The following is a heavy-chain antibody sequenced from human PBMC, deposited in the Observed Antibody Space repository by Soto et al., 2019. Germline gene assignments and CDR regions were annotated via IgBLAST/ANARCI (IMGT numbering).Heavy chain of an antibody. D-gene: IGHD7-27*01. J-gene: IGHJ4*02. CDR3: ARHPGDSFDN. V-gene: IGHV4-59*08. Sequence: SETLYLTCNVSGGSLTGYYWSWIRQPPGKRLEWIGYIHYTGSATYNPSLKSRVTMSIDTSKDQFSLILTSVTATDSAVYYCARHPGDSFDNWGQGARVTVSS. CDR2: IHYTGSA. CDR1: GGSLTGYY.